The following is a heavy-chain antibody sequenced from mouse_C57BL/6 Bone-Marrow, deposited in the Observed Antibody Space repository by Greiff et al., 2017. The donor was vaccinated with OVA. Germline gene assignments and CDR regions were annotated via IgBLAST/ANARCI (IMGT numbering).Heavy chain of an antibody. J-gene: IGHJ1*03. CDR2: IYPGGGYT. D-gene: IGHD2-2*01. V-gene: IGHV1-63*01. CDR1: GYTFTNYW. CDR3: ARRGWLRRNFDV. Sequence: QVHVKQSGAELVRPGTSVKMSCKASGYTFTNYWIGWAKQRPGHGLEWIGDIYPGGGYTNYNEKFKGKATLTADKSSSTAYMQFSSLTSEDSAIYYCARRGWLRRNFDVWGTGTTVTVSS.